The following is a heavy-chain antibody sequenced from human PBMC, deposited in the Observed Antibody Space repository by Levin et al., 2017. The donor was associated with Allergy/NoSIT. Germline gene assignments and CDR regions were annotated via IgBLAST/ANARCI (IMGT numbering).Heavy chain of an antibody. CDR2: IYYSGST. CDR3: ARTPYSLLWFGELLPYYFDY. D-gene: IGHD3-10*01. CDR1: GGSISSYY. V-gene: IGHV4-59*01. Sequence: SETLSLTCTVSGGSISSYYWSWIRQPPGKGLEWIGYIYYSGSTNYNPSLKSRVTISVDTSKNQFSLKLSSVTAADTAVYYCARTPYSLLWFGELLPYYFDYWGQGTLVTVSS. J-gene: IGHJ4*02.